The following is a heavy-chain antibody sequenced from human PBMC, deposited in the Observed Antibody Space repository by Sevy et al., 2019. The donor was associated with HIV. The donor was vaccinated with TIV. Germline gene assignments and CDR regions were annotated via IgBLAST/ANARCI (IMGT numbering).Heavy chain of an antibody. CDR2: TYYRSKWYN. CDR1: GDSVSSNSAA. J-gene: IGHJ6*02. D-gene: IGHD3-3*01. V-gene: IGHV6-1*01. Sequence: SQTLSLTCAISGDSVSSNSAAWNWIRQSPSRGLEWLGRTYYRSKWYNDYAVSVKSRITINPDTSKNQFSLQLNSVTPEDTAVYYCARATLRFFRNSSYYYYGMDVWGQGTTVTVSS. CDR3: ARATLRFFRNSSYYYYGMDV.